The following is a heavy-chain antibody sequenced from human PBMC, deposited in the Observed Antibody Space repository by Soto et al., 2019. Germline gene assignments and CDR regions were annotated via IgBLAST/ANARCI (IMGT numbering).Heavy chain of an antibody. J-gene: IGHJ5*02. CDR1: GGSMSRYY. Sequence: KTSETLSLTCTVSGGSMSRYYWTWIRQPPGKGLEWIGNIHYTGNTNYNPSLKSRVTILLGTSTSQFSLKVSSVTAADTAVYYCARDLTISSTDGPLDPWGHGTLVTVSS. CDR2: IHYTGNT. D-gene: IGHD1-1*01. CDR3: ARDLTISSTDGPLDP. V-gene: IGHV4-59*01.